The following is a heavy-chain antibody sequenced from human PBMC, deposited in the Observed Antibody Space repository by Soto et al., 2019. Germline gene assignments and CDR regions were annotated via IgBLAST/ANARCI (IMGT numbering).Heavy chain of an antibody. CDR2: ISSNGGST. Sequence: GLPLRHPYGAAEFTCISHAMHGVRQATGKGLEYVSAISSNGGSTYYANSVKGRFTISRDNSKNTLYLQMGSLRAEDMAVYYCARGSYSSGWYISGYDYWGHYYGMDVWGQGTTVTVSS. CDR1: EFTCISHA. J-gene: IGHJ6*02. CDR3: ARGSYSSGWYISGYDYWGHYYGMDV. D-gene: IGHD6-19*01. V-gene: IGHV3-64*01.